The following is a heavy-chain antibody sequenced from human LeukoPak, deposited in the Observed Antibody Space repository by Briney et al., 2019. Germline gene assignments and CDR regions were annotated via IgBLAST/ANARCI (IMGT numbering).Heavy chain of an antibody. Sequence: SETLSLTCTVSGGSISSYYWSWIRQPPGKGLEWIGYMYYSGSTNYNPSLKSRVTISIDTSKNQFSLKLSSVTAADTAVYYCARRTGEAVWFDPWGQGTLVTVSS. CDR2: MYYSGST. D-gene: IGHD3-16*01. V-gene: IGHV4-59*08. CDR1: GGSISSYY. J-gene: IGHJ5*02. CDR3: ARRTGEAVWFDP.